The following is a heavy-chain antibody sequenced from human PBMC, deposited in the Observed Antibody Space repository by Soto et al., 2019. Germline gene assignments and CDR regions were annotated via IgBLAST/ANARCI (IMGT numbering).Heavy chain of an antibody. CDR3: ARPTDCYYSAMDV. CDR2: ISGYNGNT. Sequence: QVQPVQSGADVKKPGASVKVACKSSGYTFTSVGINGVRQAPGQGLEWMGWISGYNGNTHYAQNLQDRVTMTIDTYTSTAYMEMRSLRSDSTDVDYCARPTDCYYSAMDVWCQGTTVTVSS. CDR1: GYTFTSVG. V-gene: IGHV1-18*01. J-gene: IGHJ6*02.